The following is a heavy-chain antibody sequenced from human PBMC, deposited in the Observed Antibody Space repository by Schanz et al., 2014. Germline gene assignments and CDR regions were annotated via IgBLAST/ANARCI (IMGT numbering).Heavy chain of an antibody. D-gene: IGHD3-3*01. CDR2: ISVYTGNT. CDR1: GYTFTSYG. V-gene: IGHV1-18*01. Sequence: QVQVVQSGAELKKPGASVKVSCKASGYTFTSYGISWVRQAPGQGLEWVGWISVYTGNTKYGQKVQGRVTMTTDTSTSTAYMELRSLRSDDTAVYYCARSAGRDFWSGYYTRFDYWGQGTLVTVSS. J-gene: IGHJ4*02. CDR3: ARSAGRDFWSGYYTRFDY.